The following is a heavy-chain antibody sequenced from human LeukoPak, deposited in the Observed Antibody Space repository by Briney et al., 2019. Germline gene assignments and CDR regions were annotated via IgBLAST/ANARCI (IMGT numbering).Heavy chain of an antibody. D-gene: IGHD3-10*01. J-gene: IGHJ4*02. CDR2: INPNSGGT. CDR3: ARVLRPTMVRGAFDY. CDR1: GYTFTGYY. Sequence: GASVKVSCKASGYTFTGYYMHWVRQAPGQGLEWMGWINPNSGGTNYAQKFQGRVTMTRDTSISTAYMELSRLRSDDTAVYYCARVLRPTMVRGAFDYWGQGTLVTVSS. V-gene: IGHV1-2*02.